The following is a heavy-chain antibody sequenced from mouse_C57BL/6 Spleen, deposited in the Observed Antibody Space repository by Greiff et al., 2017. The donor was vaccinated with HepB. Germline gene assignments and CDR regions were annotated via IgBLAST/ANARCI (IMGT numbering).Heavy chain of an antibody. CDR3: ARDGSAWATLYYAIDY. Sequence: QVQLQQPGAELVKPGASVKLSCKASGYTFTSYWVRWVKQRPGRGLEWIGRIDPNGGGTKYNEKFKSKATLTVDKPSSTAYMQLSSLSSEYSAVYYFARDGSAWATLYYAIDYWGQGTLVTASS. J-gene: IGHJ4*01. D-gene: IGHD3-1*01. V-gene: IGHV1-72*01. CDR2: IDPNGGGT. CDR1: GYTFTSYW.